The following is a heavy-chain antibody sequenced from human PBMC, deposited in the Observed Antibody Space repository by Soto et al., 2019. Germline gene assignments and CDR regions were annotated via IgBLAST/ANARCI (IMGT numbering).Heavy chain of an antibody. Sequence: EVQLVESGGGLVQPGGSLRLSCAASGFTFSSYWMHWVRQAPGKGLVWVSRINSDGSSTTYADSVKGRFTISRDNAKNTLYLQMNRLRAEDTAGYYCVRTSLVVEAATREDYWGQGTLVTVSS. CDR2: INSDGSST. CDR3: VRTSLVVEAATREDY. V-gene: IGHV3-74*01. D-gene: IGHD2-15*01. CDR1: GFTFSSYW. J-gene: IGHJ4*02.